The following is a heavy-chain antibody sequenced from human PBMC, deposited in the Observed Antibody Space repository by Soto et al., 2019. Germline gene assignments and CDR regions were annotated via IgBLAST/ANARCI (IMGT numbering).Heavy chain of an antibody. V-gene: IGHV3-23*01. CDR1: GFTFSSYA. CDR3: AEAFDTAMVTPLVGY. J-gene: IGHJ4*02. Sequence: GGSLRLSCAASGFTFSSYAMSWVRQAPGKGLEWVSAISGSGGSTYYADAVKGRSTISRDNSKNTLYLQMNSLRAEDTAVYYCAEAFDTAMVTPLVGYWGQGTLVTVSS. CDR2: ISGSGGST. D-gene: IGHD5-18*01.